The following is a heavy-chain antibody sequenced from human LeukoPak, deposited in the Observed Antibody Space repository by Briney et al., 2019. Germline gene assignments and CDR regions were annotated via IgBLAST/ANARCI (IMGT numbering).Heavy chain of an antibody. V-gene: IGHV1-18*01. CDR1: GYTFTSYG. Sequence: ASVKVSCKASGYTFTSYGISWVRQAPGQGLEWMGWISAYNGNTNYAQKLQGRVTMTTDTSTSTAYMELRSLRSHHTAVYYCARARITIFGVVIMPDAFDIWGQGTMVTVSS. CDR2: ISAYNGNT. J-gene: IGHJ3*02. CDR3: ARARITIFGVVIMPDAFDI. D-gene: IGHD3-3*01.